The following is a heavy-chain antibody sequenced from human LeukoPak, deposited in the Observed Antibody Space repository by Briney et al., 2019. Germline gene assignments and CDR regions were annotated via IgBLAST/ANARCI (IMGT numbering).Heavy chain of an antibody. D-gene: IGHD1-26*01. V-gene: IGHV1-2*02. Sequence: ASVKASCKASGYTFTGYYMHWVRQAPGQGLEWMGWIKPNSGGTSYAQKFQGRVTMTRDTSITTAYMELSRVRSDDTAVYFCASSDSEGATNGYYWGPGTLVTVSS. CDR3: ASSDSEGATNGYY. CDR1: GYTFTGYY. J-gene: IGHJ4*02. CDR2: IKPNSGGT.